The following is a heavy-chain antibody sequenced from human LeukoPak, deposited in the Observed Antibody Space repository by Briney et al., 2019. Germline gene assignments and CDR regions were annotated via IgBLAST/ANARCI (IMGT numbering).Heavy chain of an antibody. CDR3: VIALGDYNDF. J-gene: IGHJ4*02. D-gene: IGHD2-15*01. Sequence: HPGGSLRLSCAASGFSFSSYGIHWVRQAPGKGLEWVTLICYDGSRKYYADSVKGRLTISRDNSKNMVYLQMSSLRADDTAVYYSVIALGDYNDFWGQGTLVSVSS. CDR2: ICYDGSRK. CDR1: GFSFSSYG. V-gene: IGHV3-33*01.